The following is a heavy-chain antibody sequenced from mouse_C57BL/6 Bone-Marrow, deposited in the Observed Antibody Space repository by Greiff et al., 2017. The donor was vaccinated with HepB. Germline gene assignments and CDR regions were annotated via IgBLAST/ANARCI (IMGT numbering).Heavy chain of an antibody. CDR1: GFTFSDYY. V-gene: IGHV5-16*01. Sequence: EVKLVESEGGLVQPGSSMKLSCTASGFTFSDYYMAWVRQVPEKGLEWVANINYDGSSTYYLDSLKSRFIISRDNAKNILYLQMSSLKSEETATYYCARDRYYGSSYGFDVWGTGTTVTVSS. D-gene: IGHD1-1*01. CDR3: ARDRYYGSSYGFDV. CDR2: INYDGSST. J-gene: IGHJ1*03.